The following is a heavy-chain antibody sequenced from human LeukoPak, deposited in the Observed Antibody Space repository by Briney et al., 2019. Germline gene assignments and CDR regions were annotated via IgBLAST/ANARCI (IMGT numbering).Heavy chain of an antibody. CDR1: GFTFNAYW. D-gene: IGHD6-13*01. J-gene: IGHJ4*02. CDR2: MNQDGSVK. CDR3: ASGTIAAPGTDY. Sequence: RGSLRLSCAASGFTFNAYWMDWVRQAPGKGLEWVANMNQDGSVKHHADSVRGRFTISRDNAESSLYLQMNSLRAEDTAVYYCASGTIAAPGTDYWGQGVLVTVSS. V-gene: IGHV3-7*01.